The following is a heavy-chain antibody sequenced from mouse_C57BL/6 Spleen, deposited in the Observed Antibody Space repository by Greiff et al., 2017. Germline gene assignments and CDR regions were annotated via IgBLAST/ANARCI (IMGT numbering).Heavy chain of an antibody. Sequence: QVQLQQSGAELVMPGASVKLSCKASGYTFTSYWMHWVKQRPGQGLEWIGEIDPSDSYTNYNQKFKGKSTLTVDKSSSTAYMQLSSLTSEDSAVYYCARSLITTVVSNFDYWGQGTTLTVSS. CDR3: ARSLITTVVSNFDY. D-gene: IGHD1-1*01. J-gene: IGHJ2*01. V-gene: IGHV1-69*01. CDR2: IDPSDSYT. CDR1: GYTFTSYW.